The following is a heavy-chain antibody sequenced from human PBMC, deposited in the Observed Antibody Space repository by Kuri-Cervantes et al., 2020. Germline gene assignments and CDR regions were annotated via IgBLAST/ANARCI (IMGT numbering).Heavy chain of an antibody. Sequence: ASVKVSCKASGYTFTGYYMHWVRQAPGQGLEWMGWINPNSGGTNYAQKFQGWVTMTRDTSISTAYMELSRLRSDDTAVYYCAGDLRQQLFLGAFDIWGQGTMVTVSS. V-gene: IGHV1-2*04. CDR2: INPNSGGT. J-gene: IGHJ3*02. D-gene: IGHD6-6*01. CDR3: AGDLRQQLFLGAFDI. CDR1: GYTFTGYY.